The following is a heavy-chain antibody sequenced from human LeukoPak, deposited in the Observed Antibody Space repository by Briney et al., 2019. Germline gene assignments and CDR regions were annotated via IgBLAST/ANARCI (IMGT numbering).Heavy chain of an antibody. V-gene: IGHV4-34*01. J-gene: IGHJ4*02. D-gene: IGHD2-15*01. CDR1: GGSFSGYY. Sequence: PSETLSLTCAVYGGSFSGYYWSWIRQPPGKGLEWIGEVNHSGSTNYNPSLKSRVTMSVDTSKNQFSLKLSSVTAADTAVYYCARVNCSGGSCYVFFDYWGQGTLVTVSS. CDR3: ARVNCSGGSCYVFFDY. CDR2: VNHSGST.